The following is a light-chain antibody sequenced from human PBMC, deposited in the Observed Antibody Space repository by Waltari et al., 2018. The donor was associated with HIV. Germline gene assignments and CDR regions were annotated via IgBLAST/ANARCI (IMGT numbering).Light chain of an antibody. Sequence: QPALTQPRSVSGSPGQTVTISCTGTSMNGGCYDYVSWFQQHPDKAPKRIIYDVGQRPSGVPDRFSGSKSGNTAFLTISGLQAEDEADYYCCSYAGTYTYVFGSGTEVTAL. CDR2: DVG. V-gene: IGLV2-11*01. CDR1: SMNGGCYDY. CDR3: CSYAGTYTYV. J-gene: IGLJ1*01.